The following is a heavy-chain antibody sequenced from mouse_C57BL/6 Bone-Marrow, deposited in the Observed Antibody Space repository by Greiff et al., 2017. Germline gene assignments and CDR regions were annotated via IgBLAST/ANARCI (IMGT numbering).Heavy chain of an antibody. CDR1: GFTFSDYG. CDR2: ISSGSSTI. V-gene: IGHV5-17*01. J-gene: IGHJ2*01. D-gene: IGHD1-1*01. CDR3: ASYNYCSSYYFDY. Sequence: EVLLLESGGGLVKPGGSLKLSCAASGFTFSDYGMHWVRQAPEKGLEWVAYISSGSSTIYYADTVKGRFTISSDNAKNTLFLQMTSLRSEDTAMYYCASYNYCSSYYFDYWGQGTPLTVSA.